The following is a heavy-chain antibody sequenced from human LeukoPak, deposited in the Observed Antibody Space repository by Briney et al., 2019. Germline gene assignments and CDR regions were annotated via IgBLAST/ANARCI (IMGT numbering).Heavy chain of an antibody. J-gene: IGHJ6*03. Sequence: SVKVSCKASGGTFSSYAISWVRQAPGQGLEWMGGIIPIFGTANYAQKLQGRVTMTTDTSTSTAYMELRSLRSDDTAVYYCARDRLLWFGELSDYMDVWGKGTTVTVSS. CDR3: ARDRLLWFGELSDYMDV. CDR2: IIPIFGTA. V-gene: IGHV1-69*05. D-gene: IGHD3-10*01. CDR1: GGTFSSYA.